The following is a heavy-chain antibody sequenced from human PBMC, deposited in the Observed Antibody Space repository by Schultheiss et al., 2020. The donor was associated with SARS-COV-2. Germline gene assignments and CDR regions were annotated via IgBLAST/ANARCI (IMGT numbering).Heavy chain of an antibody. CDR2: IYHSGST. V-gene: IGHV4-59*12. J-gene: IGHJ4*02. Sequence: SETLSLTCTVSGGSISSYYWSWIRQPPGKGLEWIGEIYHSGSTNYNPSLKSRVTISVDKSKNQFSLKLSSVTAADTAVYYCARVSVTRVSYYFDYWGQGTLVTVSS. CDR3: ARVSVTRVSYYFDY. CDR1: GGSISSYY. D-gene: IGHD4-17*01.